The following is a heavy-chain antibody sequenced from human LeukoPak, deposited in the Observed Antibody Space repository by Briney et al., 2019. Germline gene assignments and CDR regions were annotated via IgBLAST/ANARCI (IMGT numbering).Heavy chain of an antibody. V-gene: IGHV3-30-3*01. CDR1: GFTFSSDA. CDR3: ARDSSMLRGPLVIYYFDF. CDR2: ISYDGNEK. D-gene: IGHD3-10*01. Sequence: GGSLRLSCVASGFTFSSDAMHWVRQTPGKGLEWVAVISYDGNEKYQVDSVKGRFTISRDNSKNTLYLQMNSLRVEDTAVYYCARDSSMLRGPLVIYYFDFWGQGTLVTVSS. J-gene: IGHJ4*02.